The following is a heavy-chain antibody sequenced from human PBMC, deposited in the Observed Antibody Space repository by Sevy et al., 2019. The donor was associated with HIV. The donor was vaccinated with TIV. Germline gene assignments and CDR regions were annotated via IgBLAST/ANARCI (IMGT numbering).Heavy chain of an antibody. J-gene: IGHJ6*02. CDR1: GLTLSSCG. CDR3: AKDFTGFYGMDV. D-gene: IGHD3-9*01. V-gene: IGHV3-30*18. CDR2: ISYDGSNK. Sequence: GGSLRLSCAASGLTLSSCGMHWARQAPGKGLEWVAVISYDGSNKYYAESVKGRFTISRDTSKNTLYLQMNSLRAEDTAVYYCAKDFTGFYGMDVWCQGTTVTVSS.